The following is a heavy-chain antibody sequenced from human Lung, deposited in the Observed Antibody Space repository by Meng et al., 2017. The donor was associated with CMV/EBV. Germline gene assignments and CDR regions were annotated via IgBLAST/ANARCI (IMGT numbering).Heavy chain of an antibody. CDR2: IIPILGIA. CDR1: GGTFSSYT. CDR3: ARVGRNFYGMDV. J-gene: IGHJ6*02. D-gene: IGHD1-14*01. V-gene: IGHV1-69*02. Sequence: SVXVSXKASGGTFSSYTISCVRQAPGQGLEWMGRIIPILGIANYAQKFQGRVTITADKSTSTAYMELSSLRSEDTPVYYCARVGRNFYGMDVWGQGTTVTVSS.